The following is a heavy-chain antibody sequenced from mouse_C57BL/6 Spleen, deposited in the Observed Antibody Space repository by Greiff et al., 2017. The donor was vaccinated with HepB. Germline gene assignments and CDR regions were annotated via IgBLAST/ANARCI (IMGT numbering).Heavy chain of an antibody. Sequence: VQLQQSGAELVMPGASVKLSCKASGYTFTSYWMHWVKQRPGQGLEWIGEIDPSDSYTNYNQKFKGKSTLTVDKSSSTAYMQLSSLTSEDSAVYYCARSYSNFSGAMDYWGQGTSVTVSS. CDR2: IDPSDSYT. V-gene: IGHV1-69*01. J-gene: IGHJ4*01. D-gene: IGHD2-5*01. CDR1: GYTFTSYW. CDR3: ARSYSNFSGAMDY.